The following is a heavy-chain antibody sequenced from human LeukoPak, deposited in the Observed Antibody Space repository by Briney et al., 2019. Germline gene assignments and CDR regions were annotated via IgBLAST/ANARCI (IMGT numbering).Heavy chain of an antibody. Sequence: GETLRLSCAASGFTFSTYAMSWIRQAPGKGLEWVSKINGSDNRIYYAASVKSRYTISRDNSENTLDLQMNSLRAEDTAVYYGARLQWDLPISWGYCDYWGQGTLVTVYS. CDR3: ARLQWDLPISWGYCDY. D-gene: IGHD4-11*01. V-gene: IGHV3-23*01. CDR1: GFTFSTYA. J-gene: IGHJ4*02. CDR2: INGSDNRI.